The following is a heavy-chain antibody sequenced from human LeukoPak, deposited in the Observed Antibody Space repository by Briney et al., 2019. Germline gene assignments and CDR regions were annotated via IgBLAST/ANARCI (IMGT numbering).Heavy chain of an antibody. CDR3: ARCAVGGYNPLDY. CDR2: SNHSGST. CDR1: GGSFSGYY. D-gene: IGHD5-24*01. Sequence: PSETLSLTCAVYGGSFSGYYWSWVRHPPGKGLEWNGESNHSGSTNYNPSLKSRVTISVDTSKNQFSLKLSSVTAADTAVYYCARCAVGGYNPLDYWGQGTLVTVSS. V-gene: IGHV4-34*01. J-gene: IGHJ4*02.